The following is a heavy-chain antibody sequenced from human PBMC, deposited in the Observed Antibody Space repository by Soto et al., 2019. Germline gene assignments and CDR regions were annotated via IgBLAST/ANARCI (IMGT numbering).Heavy chain of an antibody. Sequence: ASVKVSCKASGYTFTSYYMHWVRQAPGQGLEWMGIINPSGGSTSYAQKFQGRVTMTRDTSTSTVYMELSSLRSEDTAVYYCARAAHVPYDFWSGSNLVYYYMDVWGKGTTVTVSS. CDR3: ARAAHVPYDFWSGSNLVYYYMDV. D-gene: IGHD3-3*01. V-gene: IGHV1-46*03. CDR1: GYTFTSYY. CDR2: INPSGGST. J-gene: IGHJ6*03.